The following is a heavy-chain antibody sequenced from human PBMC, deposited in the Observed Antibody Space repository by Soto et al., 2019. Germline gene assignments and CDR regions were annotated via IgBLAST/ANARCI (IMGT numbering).Heavy chain of an antibody. Sequence: QVQLVESGGGVVQPGRSLRLSCADSGFTFSSYGMHWVRQAPGKGLEWVAVISYDGSNKYYADSVKGRLTISRDNSKNTLYLQMNSLRAEYTAVYYCAKEVLDRRDVYNSSIDYWGQGTLVTVSS. CDR1: GFTFSSYG. CDR3: AKEVLDRRDVYNSSIDY. CDR2: ISYDGSNK. J-gene: IGHJ4*02. D-gene: IGHD3-3*01. V-gene: IGHV3-30*18.